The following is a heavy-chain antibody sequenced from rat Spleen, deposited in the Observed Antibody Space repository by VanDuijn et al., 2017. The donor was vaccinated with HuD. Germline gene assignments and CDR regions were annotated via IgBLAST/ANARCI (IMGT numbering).Heavy chain of an antibody. J-gene: IGHJ3*01. CDR2: ITTTGGST. V-gene: IGHV5-31*01. CDR1: GFTFNNYW. D-gene: IGHD1-4*01. CDR3: TTHCRWSRGWFAY. Sequence: EVQLVESGGGLVQPGRSLKLSCVASGFTFNNYWMTWIRQAPGKGLAWVASITTTGGSTYYPDSVKGRFTISRDNAKSTLYLQMDSLRSEYTATYYCTTHCRWSRGWFAYWGQGTLVTVSS.